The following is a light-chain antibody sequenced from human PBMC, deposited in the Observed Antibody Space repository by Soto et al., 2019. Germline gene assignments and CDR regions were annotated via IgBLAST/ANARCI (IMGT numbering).Light chain of an antibody. J-gene: IGKJ4*01. V-gene: IGKV1-39*01. CDR3: QQYDAWPLT. CDR2: DAS. Sequence: DIQMTQSPSSLSASVGDRVTITCRASQGISTYLNWYHQKPGKAPKLLIYDASSLESGVPSRLSGSWSGTEFTLTINSLQSEDFAVYYCQQYDAWPLTFGGGTKVDI. CDR1: QGISTY.